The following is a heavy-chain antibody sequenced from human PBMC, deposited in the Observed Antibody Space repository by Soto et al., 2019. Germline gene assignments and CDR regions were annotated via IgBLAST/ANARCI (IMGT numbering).Heavy chain of an antibody. V-gene: IGHV3-23*01. Sequence: GGSLRLSCAASGFTFSNYAMNWVRQAAGTGLEWVSVISGSGGSADYADSVQGRFTISRDNSKNTLYLQMNSLRAEDTAIYYCVREGSGWYSRGSLDFWGRGTMVTVSS. CDR3: VREGSGWYSRGSLDF. J-gene: IGHJ3*01. CDR1: GFTFSNYA. CDR2: ISGSGGSA. D-gene: IGHD6-19*01.